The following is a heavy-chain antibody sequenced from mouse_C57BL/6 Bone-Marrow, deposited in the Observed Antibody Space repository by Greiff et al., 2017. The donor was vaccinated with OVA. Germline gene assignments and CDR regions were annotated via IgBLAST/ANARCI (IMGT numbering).Heavy chain of an antibody. Sequence: QVQLQQPGAELVMPGASVKLSCKASGYTFTSYWMHWVKQRPGQGLEWIGEIDPSDSYTNYNQKFKGKSTLTVDKSSSTAYMQLSSLTSEDSAVYYCARELYYYAMGYWGQGTSVTVSS. CDR3: ARELYYYAMGY. CDR1: GYTFTSYW. V-gene: IGHV1-69*01. J-gene: IGHJ4*01. CDR2: IDPSDSYT.